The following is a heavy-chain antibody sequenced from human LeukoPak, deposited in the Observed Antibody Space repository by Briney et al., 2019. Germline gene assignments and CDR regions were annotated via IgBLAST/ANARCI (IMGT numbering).Heavy chain of an antibody. V-gene: IGHV3-74*01. CDR3: ARGVGYCSSTSCYWWFDP. Sequence: GGSLRLSCAASGFTFSSYWMHWVRLAPGKGLVWVSRINSDGSSTSYADSVKGRFTISRDNAKNTLYLQMNSLRAGDTAVYYCARGVGYCSSTSCYWWFDPWGQGTLVTVSS. CDR2: INSDGSST. CDR1: GFTFSSYW. J-gene: IGHJ5*02. D-gene: IGHD2-2*01.